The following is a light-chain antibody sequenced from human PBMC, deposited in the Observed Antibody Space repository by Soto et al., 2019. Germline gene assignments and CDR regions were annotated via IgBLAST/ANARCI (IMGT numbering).Light chain of an antibody. J-gene: IGLJ2*01. V-gene: IGLV3-1*01. Sequence: SYELTQPPSVSVSPGQTASITCSGDKLGDKYACWYQQKPGQSPVLVIYQDSKRPSGIPERFSGSNSGNTATLTISGTQAMDEADYSCQAWDSSTVVFGVGTKLTVL. CDR1: KLGDKY. CDR2: QDS. CDR3: QAWDSSTVV.